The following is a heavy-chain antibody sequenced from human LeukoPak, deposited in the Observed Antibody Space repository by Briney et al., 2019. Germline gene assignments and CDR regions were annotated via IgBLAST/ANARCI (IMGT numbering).Heavy chain of an antibody. D-gene: IGHD2/OR15-2a*01. V-gene: IGHV4-34*01. CDR1: GGSFSGYY. J-gene: IGHJ4*02. Sequence: SETLSLTCAVYGGSFSGYYWSWIRQPPGKGLEWIGEINHSGSTNYNPSLKSRVTISVDTSKNQFSLKPSSVTAADTAVYYCARENTLFKPFDYWGQGTLVTVSS. CDR3: ARENTLFKPFDY. CDR2: INHSGST.